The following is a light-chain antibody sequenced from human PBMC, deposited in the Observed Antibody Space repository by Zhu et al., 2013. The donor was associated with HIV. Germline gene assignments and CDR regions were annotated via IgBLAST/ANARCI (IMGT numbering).Light chain of an antibody. CDR1: QRVSSSS. V-gene: IGKV3-20*01. Sequence: EIVLAQSPGTLSLSPGEGATLSCRASQRVSSSSLAWYQQKPGQAPRLLIYGASSRATGIPDRFSGSGSGTDFTLTISRLEPEDFAVYYCQQYGTSVYTFGQGTKLEIK. J-gene: IGKJ2*01. CDR3: QQYGTSVYT. CDR2: GAS.